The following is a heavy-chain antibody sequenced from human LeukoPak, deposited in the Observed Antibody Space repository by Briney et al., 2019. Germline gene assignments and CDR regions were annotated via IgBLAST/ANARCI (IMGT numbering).Heavy chain of an antibody. CDR2: ISSSSSYI. D-gene: IGHD3-22*01. J-gene: IGHJ3*02. V-gene: IGHV3-21*01. Sequence: GGSLRLSCAASGFTFSSYSMNWVRQAPGKGLEWVSSISSSSSYIYYADSVKGRFTISRDNAKNSLYLQMNSLRAEDTAVYYCASGAHYYDSSGYYSGAFDIWGQGTMVTVSS. CDR3: ASGAHYYDSSGYYSGAFDI. CDR1: GFTFSSYS.